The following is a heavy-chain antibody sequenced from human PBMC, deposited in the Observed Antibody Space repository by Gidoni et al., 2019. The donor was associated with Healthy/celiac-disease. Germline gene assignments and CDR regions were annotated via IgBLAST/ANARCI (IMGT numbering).Heavy chain of an antibody. Sequence: FTISRDNSKNTLYLQMNSLRAEDTAVYYCAKEFSHFFGVVIIEYFQHWGQGTLVTVSS. D-gene: IGHD3-3*01. CDR3: AKEFSHFFGVVIIEYFQH. V-gene: IGHV3-23*01. J-gene: IGHJ1*01.